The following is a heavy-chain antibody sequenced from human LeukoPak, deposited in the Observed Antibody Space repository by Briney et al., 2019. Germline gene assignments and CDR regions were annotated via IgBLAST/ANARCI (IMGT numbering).Heavy chain of an antibody. J-gene: IGHJ4*02. CDR3: ARRAGAYSHPYDY. CDR2: ISWNSGSI. V-gene: IGHV3-21*04. Sequence: GGSLRLSCAASGFTFSSYSMNWVRQAPGKGLEWVSGISWNSGSIGYADSVKGRFTISRDHAKNSLYLQMNSLRAEDTAVYYCARRAGAYSHPYDYWGQGTLVTVSS. D-gene: IGHD4/OR15-4a*01. CDR1: GFTFSSYS.